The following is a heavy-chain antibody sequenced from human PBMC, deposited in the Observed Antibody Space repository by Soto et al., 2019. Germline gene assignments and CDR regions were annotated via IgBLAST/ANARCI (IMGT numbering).Heavy chain of an antibody. CDR1: GFTFSSYA. J-gene: IGHJ6*02. CDR2: ISGSGGST. Sequence: EVQLLESGGGLVQPGGSLRLSYAASGFTFSSYAMSWVRQAPGKGLEWVSAISGSGGSTYYADSVKGRFTISRDNSKNTLYLQMNSLRAEDTAVYYCAKSLEFPQWLVEYYYYGMDVWGQGTTVTVSS. V-gene: IGHV3-23*01. CDR3: AKSLEFPQWLVEYYYYGMDV. D-gene: IGHD6-19*01.